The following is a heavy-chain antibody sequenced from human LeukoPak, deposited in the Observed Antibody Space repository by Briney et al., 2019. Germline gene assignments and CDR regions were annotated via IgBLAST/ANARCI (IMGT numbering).Heavy chain of an antibody. V-gene: IGHV4-39*07. D-gene: IGHD2/OR15-2a*01. J-gene: IGHJ6*03. CDR1: GGSISSSSYY. CDR2: IYYSGST. CDR3: AASTPLMDV. Sequence: PSETLSLTCTVSGGSISSSSYYWGWIRQPPGKGLEWIGSIYYSGSTYYNPSLKSRVTISVDTSKNQFSLKLSSVTAADTAVYYCAASTPLMDVWGKGTTVTVSS.